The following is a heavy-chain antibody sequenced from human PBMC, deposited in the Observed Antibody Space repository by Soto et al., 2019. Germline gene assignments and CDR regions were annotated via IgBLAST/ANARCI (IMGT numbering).Heavy chain of an antibody. V-gene: IGHV4-61*08. CDR3: ARGRHSSGWYYFDY. D-gene: IGHD6-19*01. CDR2: IYYSGST. CDR1: GGSVSSGGFY. Sequence: QVQLQESGPGLVKPSETLSLTCTVSGGSVSSGGFYWSWIRQPPGKGLEWIGYIYYSGSTNYNPSLTSRVTISVDTSKNQFSLRLTSVTAADTAVYYCARGRHSSGWYYFDYWGQGTLVTVSS. J-gene: IGHJ4*02.